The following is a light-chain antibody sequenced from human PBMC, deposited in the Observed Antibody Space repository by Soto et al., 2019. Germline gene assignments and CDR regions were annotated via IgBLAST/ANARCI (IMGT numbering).Light chain of an antibody. J-gene: IGKJ4*01. Sequence: DIVMTQSPDSLAVSPGERATFNCKSSQSLLFSTNNKNYLAWYQQKFGQPPKLLIYWASARDSGVPDRFSASGSETNFTLTITRLQAEDVAVYYCQQYFATPLTFGEGTRVEI. CDR3: QQYFATPLT. CDR2: WAS. V-gene: IGKV4-1*01. CDR1: QSLLFSTNNKNY.